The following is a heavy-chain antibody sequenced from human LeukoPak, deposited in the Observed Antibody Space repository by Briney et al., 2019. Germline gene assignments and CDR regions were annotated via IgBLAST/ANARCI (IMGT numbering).Heavy chain of an antibody. D-gene: IGHD5-18*01. V-gene: IGHV3-30*18. CDR3: AKEATRGYSYGYRGLFDYFHY. J-gene: IGHJ4*02. CDR1: GFTFRSYG. Sequence: PGGSQRLSCAASGFTFRSYGMHWVRQAPGKGLEWVAVISYDGSNKYYADSVKGRFTISRDNSKNTLHLQMNSLRAEDTAVYYCAKEATRGYSYGYRGLFDYFHYWGQGTLVTVSS. CDR2: ISYDGSNK.